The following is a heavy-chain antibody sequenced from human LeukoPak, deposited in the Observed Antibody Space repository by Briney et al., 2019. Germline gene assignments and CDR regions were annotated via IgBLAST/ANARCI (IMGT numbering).Heavy chain of an antibody. J-gene: IGHJ4*02. CDR2: IKNDGRST. CDR3: ARARNGDSLFDY. CDR1: GFTFSSYW. Sequence: GGPLRLSCAASGFTFSSYWMHWVRQAPGKGLVWVSRIKNDGRSTSYADSVKGRFTVSRDDAKNTLYLQMNSLRAEDTAVYYCARARNGDSLFDYWGQGALVTVSS. D-gene: IGHD4-17*01. V-gene: IGHV3-74*01.